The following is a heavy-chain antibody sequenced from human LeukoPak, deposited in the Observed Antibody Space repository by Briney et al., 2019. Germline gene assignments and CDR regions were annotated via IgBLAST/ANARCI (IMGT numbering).Heavy chain of an antibody. J-gene: IGHJ6*03. D-gene: IGHD3-10*01. V-gene: IGHV4-59*01. CDR2: IYYSGST. CDR1: GGSISSYY. Sequence: PSETLSLTCTVSGGSISSYYWSWIRQPPGKGLEWIGYIYYSGSTNYNPSLKSRVTISVDTSKNQFSLKLSSVTAADTAVYYCASSGGYGSGSYPAHYYYYMDVWGKGTTVTISS. CDR3: ASSGGYGSGSYPAHYYYYMDV.